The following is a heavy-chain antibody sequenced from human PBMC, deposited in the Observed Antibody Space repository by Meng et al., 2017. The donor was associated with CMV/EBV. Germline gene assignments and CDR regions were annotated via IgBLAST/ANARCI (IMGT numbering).Heavy chain of an antibody. J-gene: IGHJ6*02. CDR1: GFTFSSYW. CDR3: ARPAGHRAYYYYGMDV. CDR2: INSDGSST. Sequence: GESLKISCAASGFTFSSYWMHWVRQAPGKGLVWVSRINSDGSSTSYADSVKGRFTISRDNSKNTLYLQMNSLRAEDTAVYYCARPAGHRAYYYYGMDVWGQGTTVTVSS. V-gene: IGHV3-74*01.